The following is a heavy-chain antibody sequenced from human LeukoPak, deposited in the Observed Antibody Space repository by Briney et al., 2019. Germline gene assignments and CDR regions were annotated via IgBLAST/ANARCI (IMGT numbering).Heavy chain of an antibody. CDR3: ARSAPARHLNDAFDI. CDR2: INHSGST. V-gene: IGHV4-34*01. Sequence: SETLSLTRAAYGGSFSGYYWSWIRQPPGKGLEWIGEINHSGSTNYNPSLKSRVTISVDTSKNQFSLKLSSVTAADTAVYYCARSAPARHLNDAFDIWGQGTMVIVSS. D-gene: IGHD6-6*01. CDR1: GGSFSGYY. J-gene: IGHJ3*02.